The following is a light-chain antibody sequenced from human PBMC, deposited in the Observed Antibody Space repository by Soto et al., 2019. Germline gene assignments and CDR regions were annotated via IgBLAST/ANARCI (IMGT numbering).Light chain of an antibody. J-gene: IGKJ1*01. Sequence: EIVLTQSPGTRSLSPGERATLSCRASPSVSSNYLAWYQQKPGQAHRLLIYGASTRATDVPDRFSGSGSGADFTPSTSRLEPEDFAVYYCQQYGSSPTRTFGQGTKLDIK. CDR2: GAS. CDR1: PSVSSNY. CDR3: QQYGSSPTRT. V-gene: IGKV3-20*01.